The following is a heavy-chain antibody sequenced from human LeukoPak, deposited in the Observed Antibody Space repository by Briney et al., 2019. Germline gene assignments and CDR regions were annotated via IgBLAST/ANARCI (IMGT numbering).Heavy chain of an antibody. CDR3: ARLTDLYYYDSSGYYYFDY. J-gene: IGHJ4*02. CDR2: XXXXXXNT. Sequence: ASVKVSCKASGYTFTSYGISWVRQAPGQGLXXXXXXXXXXXNTNYAQKLQGRVTMTTDTSTSTAYMELRSLRSDDTAVYYCARLTDLYYYDSSGYYYFDYWGQGTLVTVSS. CDR1: GYTFTSYG. D-gene: IGHD3-22*01. V-gene: IGHV1-18*01.